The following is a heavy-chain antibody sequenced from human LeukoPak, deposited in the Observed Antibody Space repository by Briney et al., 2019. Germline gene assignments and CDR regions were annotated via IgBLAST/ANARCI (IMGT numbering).Heavy chain of an antibody. CDR1: GFTFSSYA. Sequence: GGSLRLSCAASGFTFSSYAMSWVRQAPGKGLEWVSAISASGGSTYYADSARGRFTISRDNSKNTLYLQMNSLRAEDAAVYYCPSGSADYWGQGTLVTVSS. CDR3: PSGSADY. D-gene: IGHD1-26*01. V-gene: IGHV3-23*01. J-gene: IGHJ4*02. CDR2: ISASGGST.